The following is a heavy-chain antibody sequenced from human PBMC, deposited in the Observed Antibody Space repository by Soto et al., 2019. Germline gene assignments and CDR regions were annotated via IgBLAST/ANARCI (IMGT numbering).Heavy chain of an antibody. CDR1: GGSISSYY. CDR2: IYYSGST. CDR3: ARGGGYSSGWRDY. J-gene: IGHJ4*02. D-gene: IGHD6-19*01. Sequence: SETLSLTCTVSGGSISSYYWSWIRQPPGKGLEWIGYIYYSGSTNYDPSLKSRVTISVDTSKNQFSLKLSSVTAADTAVYYCARGGGYSSGWRDYWGQGPLGTVSS. V-gene: IGHV4-59*01.